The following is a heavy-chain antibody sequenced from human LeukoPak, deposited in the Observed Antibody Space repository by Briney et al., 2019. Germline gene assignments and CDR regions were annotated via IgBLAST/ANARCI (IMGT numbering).Heavy chain of an antibody. J-gene: IGHJ4*02. CDR3: ARDQCSGESCWRYFDN. D-gene: IGHD2-15*01. V-gene: IGHV3-64*01. CDR2: ISSNGGST. Sequence: PGGSLRLSCAASGFIFSSYAMHWVRQAPGEGLEYVSAISSNGGSTFYANSVKGRFTISRDNSKNTLYLQMGSLRTEDMAVYYCARDQCSGESCWRYFDNWGQGTQVTVSS. CDR1: GFIFSSYA.